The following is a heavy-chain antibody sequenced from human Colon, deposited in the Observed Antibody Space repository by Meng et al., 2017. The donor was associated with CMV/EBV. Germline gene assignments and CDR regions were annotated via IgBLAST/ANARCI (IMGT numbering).Heavy chain of an antibody. Sequence: GSLRLSCTVSGGSISTNSYYWGWIRQPPGKGLEWIGSVYYNGNTYHNPSLASRVAISRDTSKNQFSLKLSSVTAADTAVYYCASIPRGILIRLFDFWGQGALVTVSS. CDR3: ASIPRGILIRLFDF. CDR1: GGSISTNSYY. CDR2: VYYNGNT. J-gene: IGHJ4*02. V-gene: IGHV4-39*07. D-gene: IGHD2/OR15-2a*01.